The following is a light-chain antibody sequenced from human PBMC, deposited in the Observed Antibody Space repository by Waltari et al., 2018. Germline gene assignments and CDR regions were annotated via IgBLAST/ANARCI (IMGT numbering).Light chain of an antibody. Sequence: EIVLTQSPGTLSLSPGERATLSCRASQSVYTFLAWYQQKPGQPPRLLIYETSKRATGTPARFSDSGSGTDFTLTISSLEPEDSAVYYCQQRANWPPLTFGGGTKVEI. CDR2: ETS. CDR3: QQRANWPPLT. CDR1: QSVYTF. V-gene: IGKV3-11*01. J-gene: IGKJ4*01.